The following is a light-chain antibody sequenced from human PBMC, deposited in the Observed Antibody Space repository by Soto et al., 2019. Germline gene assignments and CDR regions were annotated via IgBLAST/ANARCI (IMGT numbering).Light chain of an antibody. CDR3: SSYTSSSTYV. J-gene: IGLJ1*01. CDR2: EVS. CDR1: SSDVGGYNY. Sequence: QSALTQPASVSGSPGQSITISCTGTSSDVGGYNYVSWYQQHPGKAPKLMIYEVSNRPSGVSNRFSVSKSGHTASLTISGLQAEDEADYYCSSYTSSSTYVFGTGTKVTVL. V-gene: IGLV2-14*01.